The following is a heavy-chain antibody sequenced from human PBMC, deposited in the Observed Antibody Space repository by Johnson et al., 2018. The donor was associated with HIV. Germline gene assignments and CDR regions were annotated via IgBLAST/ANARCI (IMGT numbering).Heavy chain of an antibody. D-gene: IGHD5-24*01. J-gene: IGHJ3*02. CDR2: ISWNSGSI. CDR1: GFTFDDYA. CDR3: ARDWGEDGYTWGLGFDI. V-gene: IGHV3-9*01. Sequence: LLVESGGGLVQPGRSLRLSCAASGFTFDDYAMHWVRQAPGKGLEWVSGISWNSGSIGYADSVKGRFTISRDNAKNSLYLQMNSLRAEDTAVYYCARDWGEDGYTWGLGFDIWGPGTVVTVSS.